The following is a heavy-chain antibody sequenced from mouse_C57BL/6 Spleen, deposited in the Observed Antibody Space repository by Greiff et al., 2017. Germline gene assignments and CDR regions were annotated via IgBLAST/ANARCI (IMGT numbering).Heavy chain of an antibody. J-gene: IGHJ4*01. CDR2: IDPSDSET. CDR1: GYTFTSYW. Sequence: VQLQQPGAELVRPGSSVKLSCTASGYTFTSYWMHWVKQRPIQGLEWIGNIDPSDSETNYNQKFKNKATLTVDKSSSPAYMQLSSLTSEDSAVYYCAREGYYAMDYWGQGTSVTVSS. CDR3: AREGYYAMDY. V-gene: IGHV1-52*01.